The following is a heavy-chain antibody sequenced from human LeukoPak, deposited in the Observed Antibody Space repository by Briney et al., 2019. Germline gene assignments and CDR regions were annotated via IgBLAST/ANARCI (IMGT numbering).Heavy chain of an antibody. J-gene: IGHJ4*02. Sequence: PSETLSLTCTVSGGSISSYYWSWIRQPPGKGLEWIGYIYYSGSTNYNPSLKSRVTISEDTSKNQFSLKLSSVTAADTAVYYCARDQKWGYGDYDYWGQGTLVTVSS. D-gene: IGHD4-17*01. V-gene: IGHV4-59*01. CDR1: GGSISSYY. CDR2: IYYSGST. CDR3: ARDQKWGYGDYDY.